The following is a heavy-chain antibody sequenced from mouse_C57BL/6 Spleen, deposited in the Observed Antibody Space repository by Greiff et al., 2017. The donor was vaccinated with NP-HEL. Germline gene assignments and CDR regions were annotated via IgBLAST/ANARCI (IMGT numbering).Heavy chain of an antibody. CDR2: IRNKANYHAT. V-gene: IGHV6-6*01. CDR1: GFTFSDAW. CDR3: TKYYYGYYYSD. J-gene: IGHJ2*01. Sequence: EVKVVEPGGGLVQPGGSMKLSCAASGFTFSDAWMDWVRQSPEKGLEWVAEIRNKANYHATYYAESVKGRFTISRDDCKSSDYLPMNSSRADDTDIYYCTKYYYGYYYSDWGEGTTLTVSA. D-gene: IGHD2-1*01.